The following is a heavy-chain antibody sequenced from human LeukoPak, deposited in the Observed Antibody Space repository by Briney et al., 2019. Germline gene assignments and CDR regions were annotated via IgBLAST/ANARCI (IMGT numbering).Heavy chain of an antibody. J-gene: IGHJ4*02. V-gene: IGHV3-64*01. CDR1: GFTFSSYA. CDR3: ARGPSGYHNT. Sequence: PGGSLRLSCAASGFTFSSYAMHWVRPAPGKGLEYVSAISSNGGSTYYANSVKGRFTISRDNSKNTLYLQMNSLRAEDTAVYYCARGPSGYHNTGGQGTLVTVSS. CDR2: ISSNGGST. D-gene: IGHD5-12*01.